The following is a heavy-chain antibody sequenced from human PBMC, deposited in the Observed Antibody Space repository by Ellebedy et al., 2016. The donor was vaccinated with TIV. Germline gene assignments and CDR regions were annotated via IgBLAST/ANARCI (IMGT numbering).Heavy chain of an antibody. V-gene: IGHV4-39*01. J-gene: IGHJ4*02. CDR3: ARLTGKQYYDFWSGYYFYFDY. D-gene: IGHD3-3*01. CDR2: IYYSGST. CDR1: GGSISSSSYY. Sequence: SETLSLXXTVSGGSISSSSYYWGWIRQPPGKGLEWIGSIYYSGSTYYNPSLKSRVTISVDTSKNQFSLKLSSVTAADTAVYYCARLTGKQYYDFWSGYYFYFDYWGQGTLVTVSS.